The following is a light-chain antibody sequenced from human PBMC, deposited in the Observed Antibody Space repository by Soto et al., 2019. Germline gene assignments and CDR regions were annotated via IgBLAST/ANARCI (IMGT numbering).Light chain of an antibody. CDR1: SSNIGAGYD. CDR2: GNR. J-gene: IGLJ2*01. V-gene: IGLV1-40*01. CDR3: QSSDSSLSGSKVV. Sequence: QSVLTQPPSVSGAPGQRVTISCTGSSSNIGAGYDVHWYQQLPGTAPKLVIYGNRNRPSGVPDRFSGSKSGTSASLAITGLQAEDEADYSCQSSDSSLSGSKVVFGGGTKLTVL.